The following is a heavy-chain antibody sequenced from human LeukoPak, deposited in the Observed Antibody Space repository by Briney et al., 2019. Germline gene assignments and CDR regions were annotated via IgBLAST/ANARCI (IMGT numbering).Heavy chain of an antibody. CDR3: ARRAGAYSHPYDY. V-gene: IGHV3-23*01. Sequence: PGGSLRLSCAASGFTFSSYDMTWVRQAPGRGLEWVSSIRPSGDNTYYADSVKGRFTISRDNSKNTLYLQMNSLRAEDTAVYYCARRAGAYSHPYDYWGQGTLVTVSS. D-gene: IGHD4/OR15-4a*01. CDR1: GFTFSSYD. CDR2: IRPSGDNT. J-gene: IGHJ4*02.